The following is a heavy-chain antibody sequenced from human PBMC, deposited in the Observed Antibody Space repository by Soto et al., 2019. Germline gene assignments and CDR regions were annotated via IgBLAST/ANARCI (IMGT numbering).Heavy chain of an antibody. CDR2: INAHSGGT. CDR3: AKDLTRQLAYWLDP. J-gene: IGHJ5*02. D-gene: IGHD6-6*01. V-gene: IGHV1-2*02. CDR1: GFSFTGYY. Sequence: ASVKVSCKASGFSFTGYYIHWLRQAPGQGLEWMGWINAHSGGTEYAQKFQGRVTLTRDTCIATAYLTLTSLTSDDTALYYCAKDLTRQLAYWLDPWGQGAQVTVSS.